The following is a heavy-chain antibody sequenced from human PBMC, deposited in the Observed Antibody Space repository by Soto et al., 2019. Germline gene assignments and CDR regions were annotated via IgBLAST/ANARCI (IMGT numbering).Heavy chain of an antibody. CDR3: AKDFGRGYSGIYGMDV. CDR2: ISSGGNST. D-gene: IGHD2-15*01. V-gene: IGHV3-23*01. Sequence: GGSLRLSCAASGFTFSSYGMSWVRQAPGKGLEWVAGISSGGNSTYDADSVKGRFTTSRDNSKNTLYLQMNSLRAEDTAVYYCAKDFGRGYSGIYGMDVWGQGTTVTVSS. J-gene: IGHJ6*02. CDR1: GFTFSSYG.